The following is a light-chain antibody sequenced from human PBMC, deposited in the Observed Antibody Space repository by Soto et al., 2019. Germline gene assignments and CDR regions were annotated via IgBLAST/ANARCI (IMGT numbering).Light chain of an antibody. CDR2: KAS. Sequence: DLQITQSPSTLSGSVGDRVTVTCRASQTISSWLALYQQKPGKAPKLLIYKASTLKSGVPSRFSGSGSGTEFTLTISSLQPDDFATYYCQHYNSYSEAFGQGTKVDI. V-gene: IGKV1-5*03. J-gene: IGKJ1*01. CDR3: QHYNSYSEA. CDR1: QTISSW.